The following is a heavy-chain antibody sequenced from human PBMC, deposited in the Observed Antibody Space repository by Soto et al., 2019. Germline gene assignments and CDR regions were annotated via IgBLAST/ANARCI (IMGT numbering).Heavy chain of an antibody. V-gene: IGHV4-39*01. J-gene: IGHJ4*02. CDR2: VYYTGGT. D-gene: IGHD2-2*01. CDR3: ARQDCSSTSCPNYYFDY. Sequence: SETLSLTCTVSGGSLSSRSNYWGWVRRPPGKGLEWIGSVYYTGGTYYKPSLKSRVTISIDTSKNQFSLKLSSVTAADTAVYYCARQDCSSTSCPNYYFDYWGQGTQVTVSS. CDR1: GGSLSSRSNY.